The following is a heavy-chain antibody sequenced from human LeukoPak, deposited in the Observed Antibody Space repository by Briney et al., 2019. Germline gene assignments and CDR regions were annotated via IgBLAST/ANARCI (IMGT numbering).Heavy chain of an antibody. V-gene: IGHV4-4*07. CDR3: ARAGGYYGSGSYQHTFDP. Sequence: SETLSLTCTVSGGSISSYYWSWIRQPAGKGLEWIGRIYTSGSTNYNPSLKSRVTMSVDTPKNQFSLKLSSVTAADTAVYYCARAGGYYGSGSYQHTFDPWGQGTLVTVSS. D-gene: IGHD3-10*01. CDR1: GGSISSYY. CDR2: IYTSGST. J-gene: IGHJ5*02.